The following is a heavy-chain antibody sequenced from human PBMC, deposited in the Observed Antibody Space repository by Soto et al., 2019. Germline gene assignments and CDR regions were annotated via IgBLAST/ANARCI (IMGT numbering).Heavy chain of an antibody. CDR3: AGDGIGGTVFRGYLDY. CDR1: GFTFSSYG. D-gene: IGHD1-7*01. CDR2: IRFDGSNE. Sequence: GGSLRLSCAASGFTFSSYGMHWVRQAPGKGLEWVAIIRFDGSNEEYADSVKGRFTISRDNSKNTLYLQMNTLGAEDTAVYYCAGDGIGGTVFRGYLDYWGRGTVVTVSS. J-gene: IGHJ4*02. V-gene: IGHV3-33*08.